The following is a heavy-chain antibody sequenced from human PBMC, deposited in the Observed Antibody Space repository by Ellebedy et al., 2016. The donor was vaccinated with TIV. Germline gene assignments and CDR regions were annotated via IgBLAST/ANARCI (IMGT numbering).Heavy chain of an antibody. D-gene: IGHD4-23*01. CDR3: ERCLTASGNDAFDI. Sequence: AASVKVSCKASGYSFTTHYVHWVRQAPGQGLDWMGVIYPGAGSTDYAQKFQGSVTLTGDTSTSTGYMQLSSLRSEDTAVYYCERCLTASGNDAFDIWGQGTVVTVSS. CDR2: IYPGAGST. V-gene: IGHV1-46*01. J-gene: IGHJ3*02. CDR1: GYSFTTHY.